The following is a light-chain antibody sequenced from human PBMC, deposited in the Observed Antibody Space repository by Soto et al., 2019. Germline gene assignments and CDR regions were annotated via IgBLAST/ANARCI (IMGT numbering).Light chain of an antibody. CDR1: SSNIGNNY. J-gene: IGLJ1*01. CDR3: GTWDSSLSAYV. V-gene: IGLV1-51*01. Sequence: QSVLTQPPSVSAAPGQKVTISCSGSSSNIGNNYVSWYQQLPGTAPKLLIYDNNKRPSGIPDRFSGSKSGTSATLGITGLQTGDEAHYYCGTWDSSLSAYVLATGTKV. CDR2: DNN.